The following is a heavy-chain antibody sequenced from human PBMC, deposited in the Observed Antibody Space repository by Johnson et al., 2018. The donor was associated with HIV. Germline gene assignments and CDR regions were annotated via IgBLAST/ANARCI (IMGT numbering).Heavy chain of an antibody. CDR3: VRGHYGSGGYYAFEV. V-gene: IGHV3-7*04. D-gene: IGHD3-10*01. CDR2: IKQDGSEK. Sequence: EQLVESGGGVVQPGGSLRLSCAASGFTFSSYGMHWVRQAPGKGLEWVANIKQDGSEKYYLDSVKGRFTISRDNAKNSVYLQMNNMRADDTTVYYCVRGHYGSGGYYAFEVWGQGTMVTVSS. CDR1: GFTFSSYG. J-gene: IGHJ3*01.